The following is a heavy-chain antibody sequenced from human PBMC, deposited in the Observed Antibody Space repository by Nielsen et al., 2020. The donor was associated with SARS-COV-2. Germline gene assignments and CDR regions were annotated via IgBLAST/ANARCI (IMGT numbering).Heavy chain of an antibody. V-gene: IGHV3-33*01. CDR1: GFTFSSYG. CDR2: IWYDGSNK. J-gene: IGHJ4*02. D-gene: IGHD3-22*01. Sequence: GESLKISCAASGFTFSSYGMHWVRQAPGKGLEWVAVIWYDGSNKYYADSVKGRFTISRDNSKNTLYLQMNSLRAEDTAVYYCARDSSDSSGYYPPGFDYWGQGTLVTVSS. CDR3: ARDSSDSSGYYPPGFDY.